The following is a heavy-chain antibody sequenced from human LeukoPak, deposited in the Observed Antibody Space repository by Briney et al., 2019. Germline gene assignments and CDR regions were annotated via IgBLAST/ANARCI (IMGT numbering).Heavy chain of an antibody. J-gene: IGHJ6*03. CDR2: ISGSGGST. Sequence: GGSLRLSCAASGFTFSSYAMSWVRQAPGKGLEWVSAISGSGGSTYYADSVKGRFTISRDNAKNSLYLQMNSLRAEDTAVYYCARLLGIYYMDVWGKGTTVTVSS. V-gene: IGHV3-23*01. CDR1: GFTFSSYA. CDR3: ARLLGIYYMDV. D-gene: IGHD7-27*01.